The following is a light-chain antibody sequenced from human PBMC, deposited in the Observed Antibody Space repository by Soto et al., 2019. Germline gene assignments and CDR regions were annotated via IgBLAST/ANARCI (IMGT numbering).Light chain of an antibody. J-gene: IGKJ1*01. CDR1: QGIRND. CDR2: KAS. V-gene: IGKV1-5*03. CDR3: QHYNSYSEA. Sequence: IQMTQSPSSLSASVGDRFTSTCRASQGIRNDLGWYQQKPGKARKLLIYKASTLKSGVTSRFSGSGSGTEFTLTISSLQPDDFATYYCQHYNSYSEAFGPGTKVEIK.